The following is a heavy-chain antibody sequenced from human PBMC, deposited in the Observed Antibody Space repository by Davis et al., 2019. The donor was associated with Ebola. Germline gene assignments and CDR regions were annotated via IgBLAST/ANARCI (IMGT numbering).Heavy chain of an antibody. CDR1: SGSIRTHY. V-gene: IGHV4-59*11. Sequence: MPSETLSLTCTVSSGSIRTHYWSWIRQSPGKGLEWIGYSYYGGRTDYNPSLRSRAFISVDTSKNHFSLKLTSVTAADAAIYYCARAYAILGLYYLDHWGQGTLVTVSS. D-gene: IGHD2-8*01. CDR3: ARAYAILGLYYLDH. CDR2: SYYGGRT. J-gene: IGHJ4*02.